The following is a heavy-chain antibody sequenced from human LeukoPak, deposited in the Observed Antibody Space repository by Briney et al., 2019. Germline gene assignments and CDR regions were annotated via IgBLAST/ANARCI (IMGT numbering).Heavy chain of an antibody. J-gene: IGHJ5*02. Sequence: PSETLSLTCTVSGGSISSYYWSWIRQPPGKGLEWIGEINHSGSTNYNPSLKSRVTISVDTSKNQFSLKLSSVTAADTAVYYCARGRKYSSSSWFDPWGQGTLVTVSS. CDR1: GGSISSYY. D-gene: IGHD6-6*01. CDR2: INHSGST. CDR3: ARGRKYSSSSWFDP. V-gene: IGHV4-34*01.